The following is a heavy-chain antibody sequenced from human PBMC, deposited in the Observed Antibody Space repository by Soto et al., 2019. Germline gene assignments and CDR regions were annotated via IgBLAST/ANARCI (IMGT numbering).Heavy chain of an antibody. V-gene: IGHV3-53*02. J-gene: IGHJ6*02. Sequence: EVQLVETGGGLIQPGGSLRLSCAASGFTVSSNYMSWVRQAPGKGLEWVSVIYSGGSTYYADSVMGRFTISRDKSKNPRYLQMMSLRAEDTAVYYWARDPTATRHGMDVWCQGTTVTVSS. CDR3: ARDPTATRHGMDV. CDR1: GFTVSSNY. D-gene: IGHD1-26*01. CDR2: IYSGGST.